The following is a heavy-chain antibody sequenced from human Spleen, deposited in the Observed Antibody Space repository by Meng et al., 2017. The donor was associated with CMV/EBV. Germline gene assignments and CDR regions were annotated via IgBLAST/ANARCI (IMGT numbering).Heavy chain of an antibody. J-gene: IGHJ6*02. D-gene: IGHD3/OR15-3a*01. V-gene: IGHV3-30*02. CDR3: ARDWYAMDV. CDR1: GFIFSNYG. CDR2: IRFDGNEK. Sequence: LSLTCAASGFIFSNYGMHWLRQAPGKGLEWVAFIRFDGNEKKFADSVKGRFTISRDNSKNTLYLQMNSLRAQDTAVYFCARDWYAMDVWGPGTTVTVSS.